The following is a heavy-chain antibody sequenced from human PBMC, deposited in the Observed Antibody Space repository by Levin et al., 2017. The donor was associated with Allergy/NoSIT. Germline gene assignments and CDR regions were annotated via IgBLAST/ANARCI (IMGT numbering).Heavy chain of an antibody. V-gene: IGHV3-48*01. CDR2: ISSSSSTI. CDR1: GFTFSSYS. CDR3: ARNDILTGYYGGADY. D-gene: IGHD3-9*01. J-gene: IGHJ4*02. Sequence: PGGSLRLSCAASGFTFSSYSMNWVRQAPGKGLEWVSYISSSSSTIYYADSVKGRFTISRDNAKNSLYLQMNSLRAEDTAVYYCARNDILTGYYGGADYWGQGTLVTVSS.